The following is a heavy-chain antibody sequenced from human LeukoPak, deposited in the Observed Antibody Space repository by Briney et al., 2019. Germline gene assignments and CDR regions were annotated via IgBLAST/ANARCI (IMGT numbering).Heavy chain of an antibody. D-gene: IGHD1-26*01. Sequence: ASVKVSCKASGGTFSSYAISWVRQAPGQGLEWMGGIIPIFGTANYAQKFQGRVTITADESTSTAYMELSSLRSDDTAVYYCARSSGSYSEARNDYWGPGTLVTVSS. CDR3: ARSSGSYSEARNDY. CDR2: IIPIFGTA. J-gene: IGHJ4*02. CDR1: GGTFSSYA. V-gene: IGHV1-69*13.